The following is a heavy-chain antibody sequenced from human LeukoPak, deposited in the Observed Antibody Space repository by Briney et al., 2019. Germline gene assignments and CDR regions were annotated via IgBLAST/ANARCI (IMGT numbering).Heavy chain of an antibody. CDR3: ARGPSYYYDSSGYAPDY. J-gene: IGHJ4*02. Sequence: ASVKVSCKASGYTFTSCDINWVRQATGQGLEWMGWMNPNSGNTGYAQKFQGRVTMTRNTSISTAYMELSSLRSEDTAVYYCARGPSYYYDSSGYAPDYWGQGTLVTVSS. CDR1: GYTFTSCD. V-gene: IGHV1-8*01. CDR2: MNPNSGNT. D-gene: IGHD3-22*01.